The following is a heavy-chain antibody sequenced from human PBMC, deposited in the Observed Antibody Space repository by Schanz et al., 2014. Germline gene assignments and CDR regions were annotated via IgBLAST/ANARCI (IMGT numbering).Heavy chain of an antibody. V-gene: IGHV4-38-2*02. Sequence: QVQLQQWGAGLLKPSETLSLTCNVSGYSISSGYYWGWIRQPPGKGLEWIASMHHTGNTYYNPSLNSRVTISVDTSKNKFSLNLTPVTPADTAIYYCVRVKGEHSGHDYIVYWGQGIQVTVSP. J-gene: IGHJ4*02. CDR2: MHHTGNT. CDR3: VRVKGEHSGHDYIVY. CDR1: GYSISSGYY. D-gene: IGHD5-12*01.